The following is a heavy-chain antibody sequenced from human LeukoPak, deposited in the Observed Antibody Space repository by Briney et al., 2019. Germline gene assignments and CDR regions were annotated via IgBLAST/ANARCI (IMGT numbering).Heavy chain of an antibody. Sequence: ASVKVSCKASGYTFTGYYMHWVRQAPGQGLEWMGGINPNSGGTNYAQKFQGRVTMTRDTSISTAYMELSRLRSDDTAVYYCARDWTMIVVARGWFDPWGQGTLVTVSS. CDR3: ARDWTMIVVARGWFDP. CDR2: INPNSGGT. D-gene: IGHD3-22*01. CDR1: GYTFTGYY. J-gene: IGHJ5*02. V-gene: IGHV1-2*02.